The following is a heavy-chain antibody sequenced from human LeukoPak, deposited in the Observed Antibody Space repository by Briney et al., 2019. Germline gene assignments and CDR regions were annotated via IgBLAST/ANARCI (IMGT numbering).Heavy chain of an antibody. J-gene: IGHJ5*02. Sequence: SETLSLTCTVSGGSISSSSYYWGWIRQPPGKGLEWIGSIYYSGSTYYNPSLKSRVTISVDTSKNQFSLKLSSVTAADTAVYYCARDGSRGVNDYGDYEARNWFDPWGQGTLVTVSS. V-gene: IGHV4-39*07. D-gene: IGHD4-17*01. CDR3: ARDGSRGVNDYGDYEARNWFDP. CDR1: GGSISSSSYY. CDR2: IYYSGST.